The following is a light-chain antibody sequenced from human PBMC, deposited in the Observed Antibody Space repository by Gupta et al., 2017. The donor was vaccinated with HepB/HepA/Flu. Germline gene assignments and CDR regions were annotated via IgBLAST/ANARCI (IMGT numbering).Light chain of an antibody. V-gene: IGKV4-1*01. J-gene: IGKJ1*01. CDR2: WAS. CDR3: QHYYNVPQT. CDR1: QSVLYSSDNRNY. Sequence: IVMTQSPDSLAVSLGERATINCKSSQSVLYSSDNRNYLAWYQQKPRQPPKLLIYWASTRESGVHDRFSGSGSGTDFTLTISSLQAEDVAVYYCQHYYNVPQTFGQGTKVEIK.